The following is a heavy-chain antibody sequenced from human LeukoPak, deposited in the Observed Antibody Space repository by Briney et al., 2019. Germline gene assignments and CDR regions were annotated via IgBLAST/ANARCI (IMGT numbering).Heavy chain of an antibody. J-gene: IGHJ4*02. V-gene: IGHV3-7*01. CDR1: GFTFSNYW. CDR3: ASPVAGRSFDC. CDR2: INQDGSEK. Sequence: GGSLRLSCAASGFTFSNYWMSWVRQAPGKGLEWVASINQDGSEKYYVDSVKGRFTISRDNAKNSLYLQMNSLRAEDTAVYYCASPVAGRSFDCWRQGTLVTLSS. D-gene: IGHD6-19*01.